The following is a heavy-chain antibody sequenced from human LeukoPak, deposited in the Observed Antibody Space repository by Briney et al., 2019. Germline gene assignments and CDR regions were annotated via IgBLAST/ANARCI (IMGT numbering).Heavy chain of an antibody. Sequence: PSETLSLTCTVSGDFITAYYWSWIRQPPGKGLEWIGYIYYSGSTNYNPSLKSRVTISVDTSKNQFSLKLSSVTAADTAVYYCARAIRVAIFDYWGQGTLVTVSS. CDR1: GDFITAYY. V-gene: IGHV4-59*01. CDR2: IYYSGST. J-gene: IGHJ4*02. CDR3: ARAIRVAIFDY. D-gene: IGHD2-21*01.